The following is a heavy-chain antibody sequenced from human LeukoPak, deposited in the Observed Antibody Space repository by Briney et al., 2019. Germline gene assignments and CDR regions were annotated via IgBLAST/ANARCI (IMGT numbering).Heavy chain of an antibody. CDR1: GYTFTGYY. CDR2: INPNSGGT. V-gene: IGHV1-2*02. CDR3: ARTYYYDSSGYYYTLNAFDI. J-gene: IGHJ3*02. D-gene: IGHD3-22*01. Sequence: ASVKVSCKASGYTFTGYYMHWVRQAPGQGLEWMGWINPNSGGTNYAQKFQGRVTMTRDTSISTAYMELSRLRSDATAVYYCARTYYYDSSGYYYTLNAFDIWGQGTMVTVSS.